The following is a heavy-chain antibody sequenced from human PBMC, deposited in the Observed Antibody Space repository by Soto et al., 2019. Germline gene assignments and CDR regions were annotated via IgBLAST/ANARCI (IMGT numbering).Heavy chain of an antibody. V-gene: IGHV4-39*02. D-gene: IGHD4-17*01. CDR1: GGSISSSSYY. J-gene: IGHJ6*02. Sequence: PSETLSLTCTVSGGSISSSSYYWGWIRQPPGKGLERIGSIYYSGSTYYNPSLKSRVTISVDTSKNQFSLKLSSVTAADTAVYYCAGDYGDYKDYYYYGMDVWGQGTTVTVSS. CDR2: IYYSGST. CDR3: AGDYGDYKDYYYYGMDV.